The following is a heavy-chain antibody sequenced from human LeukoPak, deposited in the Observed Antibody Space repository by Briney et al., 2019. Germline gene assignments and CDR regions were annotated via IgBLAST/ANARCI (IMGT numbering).Heavy chain of an antibody. CDR1: GGSLRRYY. CDR3: ARGRWLSNFDY. J-gene: IGHJ4*02. D-gene: IGHD5-24*01. Sequence: SETLSLTCTVSGGSLRRYYWSWIRQPPGKGLEWIGYIYYSGSTNYNPSLKSRVTISVDTSKNQFSLKLSSVTAADTAVYYCARGRWLSNFDYWGQGTLVTVSS. CDR2: IYYSGST. V-gene: IGHV4-59*01.